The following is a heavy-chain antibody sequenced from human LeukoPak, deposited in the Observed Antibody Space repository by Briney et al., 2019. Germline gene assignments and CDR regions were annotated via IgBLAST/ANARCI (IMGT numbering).Heavy chain of an antibody. CDR2: INPSGGST. CDR1: GYTFTSYY. J-gene: IGHJ4*02. CDR3: AREHCSSTSCYTWSWGY. Sequence: GASVKVSCKASGYTFTSYYMHWVRQAPGQGLEWMGIINPSGGSTSYAQKLQGRVTMTRDTSTSTVYMELSSLRSEDTAVYYCAREHCSSTSCYTWSWGYWGQGTLVTVSS. D-gene: IGHD2-2*02. V-gene: IGHV1-46*01.